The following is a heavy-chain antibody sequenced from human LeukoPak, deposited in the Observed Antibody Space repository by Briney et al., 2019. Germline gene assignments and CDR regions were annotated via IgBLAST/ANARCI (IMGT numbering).Heavy chain of an antibody. J-gene: IGHJ6*03. CDR3: ARGSGSYYDYYYYMDV. CDR2: IKQDGSEK. Sequence: GGSLRLSCAASGFTFSNAWMSWVRQAPGKGLEWVANIKQDGSEKYYVDSVKGRFTISRDNAKNSLYLQMNSLRAEDTAVYYCARGSGSYYDYYYYMDVWGKGTTVTISS. V-gene: IGHV3-7*01. CDR1: GFTFSNAW. D-gene: IGHD3-10*01.